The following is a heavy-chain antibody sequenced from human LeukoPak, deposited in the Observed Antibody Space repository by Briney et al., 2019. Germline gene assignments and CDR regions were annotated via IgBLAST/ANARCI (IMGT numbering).Heavy chain of an antibody. V-gene: IGHV1-3*01. CDR1: GYTFTTNA. CDR3: ARVGNLDAFPNAFDI. CDR2: INAGSGNT. Sequence: ASVKVSCKASGYTFTTNAMHWVRQAPGQRLEWMGWINAGSGNTKYSQKFQGRVTITRDTSASTAYMELSSLRSEDTAVYYCARVGNLDAFPNAFDIWGQGTMVTASS. D-gene: IGHD4-23*01. J-gene: IGHJ3*02.